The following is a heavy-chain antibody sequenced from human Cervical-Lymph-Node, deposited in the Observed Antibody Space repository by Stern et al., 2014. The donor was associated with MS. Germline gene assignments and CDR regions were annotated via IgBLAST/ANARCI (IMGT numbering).Heavy chain of an antibody. J-gene: IGHJ6*02. V-gene: IGHV3-48*01. CDR2: ITSSSSTI. CDR3: ARTMVRGWGMDV. D-gene: IGHD3-10*01. CDR1: GFTLSGYS. Sequence: EVHLVESGGGLVQPGGSLRLSCAASGFTLSGYSMNWVRQAPGKGLEWVSYITSSSSTIYYAGSVKGRFTVSRDNVKNSLYLQMNSLRAEDTAVYYCARTMVRGWGMDVWGQGTTVTVSS.